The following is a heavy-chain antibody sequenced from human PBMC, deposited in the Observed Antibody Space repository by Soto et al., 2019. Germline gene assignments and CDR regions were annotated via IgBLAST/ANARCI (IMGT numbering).Heavy chain of an antibody. CDR1: GFTFSSYA. J-gene: IGHJ6*02. D-gene: IGHD6-19*01. Sequence: GGSLRLSCAASGFTFSSYAMSWVRQAPGKGLEWVSAISGSGGSTYYADSVKGRFTISRDNSKNTLYLQMNSLRAEDTAVYYCAKAAPGRAVGGTYYYAMDVWGQGTTVTVSS. CDR2: ISGSGGST. V-gene: IGHV3-23*01. CDR3: AKAAPGRAVGGTYYYAMDV.